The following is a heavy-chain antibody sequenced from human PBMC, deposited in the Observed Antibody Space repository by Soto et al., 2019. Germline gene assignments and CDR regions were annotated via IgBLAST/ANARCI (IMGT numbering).Heavy chain of an antibody. CDR3: AKHLLGPGRAYGMDV. J-gene: IGHJ6*02. Sequence: QVQLVESGGGVVQPGRSLRLSCAASGFTFSSYGMHWVRQAPGQGLEWVAVISYDGSNKYYADSVKGRLTISRDNSKNTLYLQMNSLRAEDTAVYYCAKHLLGPGRAYGMDVWGQGTTVTVSS. CDR2: ISYDGSNK. CDR1: GFTFSSYG. V-gene: IGHV3-30*18. D-gene: IGHD7-27*01.